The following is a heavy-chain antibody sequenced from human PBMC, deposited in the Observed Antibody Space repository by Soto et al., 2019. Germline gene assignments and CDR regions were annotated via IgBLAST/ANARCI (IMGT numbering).Heavy chain of an antibody. CDR2: ISAHNGNT. J-gene: IGHJ4*02. Sequence: QVHLVQSGAEVKKPGASVKVSCKASGYTFTSYGITWVRQAPGQGLEWMGWISAHNGNTDYAQKLQGRVIVTRATSTSTAYMELRSLISDATAVYYCARGRYGDSWGQGALVTVSS. CDR1: GYTFTSYG. D-gene: IGHD1-1*01. CDR3: ARGRYGDS. V-gene: IGHV1-18*01.